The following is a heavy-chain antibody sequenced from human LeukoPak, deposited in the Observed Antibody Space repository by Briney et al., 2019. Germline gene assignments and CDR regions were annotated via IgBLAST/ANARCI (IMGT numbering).Heavy chain of an antibody. CDR3: ARDAGEYCSSINCYASHY. CDR1: GYTFTGYY. Sequence: ASVKVSCKASGYTFTGYYIHWVRQAPGQGLEWMGWINPHSGGTNYAQKFQGGVTMTRDMSITTAYMELSSLRSDDTAVYYCARDAGEYCSSINCYASHYWGQGTLVTVSS. CDR2: INPHSGGT. J-gene: IGHJ4*02. D-gene: IGHD2-2*01. V-gene: IGHV1-2*02.